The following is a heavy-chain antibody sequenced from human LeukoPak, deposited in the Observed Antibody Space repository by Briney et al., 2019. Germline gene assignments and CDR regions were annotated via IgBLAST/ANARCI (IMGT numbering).Heavy chain of an antibody. D-gene: IGHD3-10*01. CDR1: GGSISSGDYY. CDR2: IYYSGST. Sequence: SETLSLTCTVSGGSISSGDYYWSWIRQPPGKGLEWIGYIYYSGSTYYNPSLKSRVTISVDTSKNQFSLKLSSVTAADTAVYYCARVLLWFGEPPCWFDPWGQGTLVTVSS. V-gene: IGHV4-30-4*01. CDR3: ARVLLWFGEPPCWFDP. J-gene: IGHJ5*02.